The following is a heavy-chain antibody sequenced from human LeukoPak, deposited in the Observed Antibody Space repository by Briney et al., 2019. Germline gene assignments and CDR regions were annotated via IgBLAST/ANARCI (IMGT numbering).Heavy chain of an antibody. CDR2: IYTSGST. Sequence: SQTLSLTCTVSGGSISSGSYYWSWIRQPAGKGLEWIGRIYTSGSTNYNPSLKSRVTISVDTSKNQFSLKLSSVTAADTAVYYCARGWELRDYFDYWGQGTLVTVSS. CDR3: ARGWELRDYFDY. D-gene: IGHD1-26*01. CDR1: GGSISSGSYY. J-gene: IGHJ4*02. V-gene: IGHV4-61*02.